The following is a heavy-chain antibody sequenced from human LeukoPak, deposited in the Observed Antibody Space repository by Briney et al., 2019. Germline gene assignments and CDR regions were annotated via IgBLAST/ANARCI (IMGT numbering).Heavy chain of an antibody. CDR1: GFTVSSNS. Sequence: GGSLRLSCTVSGFTVSSNSMSWVRQAPGKGLEWVANIKQDGSEKYYVDSVKGRFTISRDNAKKSLYLQMNSLRAEDTAVYYCARVEDYDILTGFDYWGQGTLVTVSS. V-gene: IGHV3-7*01. CDR3: ARVEDYDILTGFDY. J-gene: IGHJ4*02. D-gene: IGHD3-9*01. CDR2: IKQDGSEK.